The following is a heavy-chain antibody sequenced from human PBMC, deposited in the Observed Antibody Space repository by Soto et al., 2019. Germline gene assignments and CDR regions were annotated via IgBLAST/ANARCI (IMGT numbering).Heavy chain of an antibody. CDR3: ARGTADYYDSSGYFEY. Sequence: GGSLRLSCAASGFTFSSYSMNWVRQAPGKGLEWVSCISSSRSYIYYADSVKGRFSVSRDNAKNSLYLQVNSLRAEDTAVYYCARGTADYYDSSGYFEYWGQGTQVTVS. CDR1: GFTFSSYS. J-gene: IGHJ4*02. V-gene: IGHV3-21*06. D-gene: IGHD3-22*01. CDR2: ISSSRSYI.